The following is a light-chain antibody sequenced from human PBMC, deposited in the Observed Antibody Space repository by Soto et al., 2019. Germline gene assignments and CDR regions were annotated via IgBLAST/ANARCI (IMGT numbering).Light chain of an antibody. Sequence: QSVLTQPASVSGSPGQSITISCTGTSSDVGGYNYVSWYQHHPGKAPKLMIYEVVNRPSGVSNRFSGSKSGITASLTISGLQADDEADYYCTSYTSSSPLVFGTGTKVTVL. CDR2: EVV. V-gene: IGLV2-14*01. CDR3: TSYTSSSPLV. CDR1: SSDVGGYNY. J-gene: IGLJ1*01.